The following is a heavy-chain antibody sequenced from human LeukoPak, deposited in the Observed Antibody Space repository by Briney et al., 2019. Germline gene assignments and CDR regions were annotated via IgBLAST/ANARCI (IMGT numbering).Heavy chain of an antibody. D-gene: IGHD2-2*01. CDR1: GFTFSSYA. Sequence: QPGGSLRFSCATSGFTFSSYAMSWVRQAPGKGLEWVSGISGSGSSTYYADSVKGRFTISRDNSKNMLYLQMSSLRAEDAAVYYCAKVRTVVVPAAMVDYWGQGTLVTVSS. V-gene: IGHV3-23*01. CDR3: AKVRTVVVPAAMVDY. J-gene: IGHJ4*02. CDR2: ISGSGSST.